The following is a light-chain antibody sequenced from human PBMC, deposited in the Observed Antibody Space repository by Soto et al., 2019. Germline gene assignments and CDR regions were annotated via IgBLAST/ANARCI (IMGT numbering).Light chain of an antibody. V-gene: IGKV1-39*01. CDR3: QHSYSTLWT. Sequence: DLQMTQSPSSLSASVGDRVTITCRASQSISSYLNWYQQKPGKAPNLLIYAASSLQSGVPSRFSGSGSGTDFTLTISSLQPEDFATYYCQHSYSTLWTFGQGTKVEIK. J-gene: IGKJ1*01. CDR2: AAS. CDR1: QSISSY.